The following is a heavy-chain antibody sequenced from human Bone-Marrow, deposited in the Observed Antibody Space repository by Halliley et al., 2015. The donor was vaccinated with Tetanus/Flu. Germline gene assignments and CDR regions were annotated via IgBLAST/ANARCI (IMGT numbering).Heavy chain of an antibody. Sequence: GYIFYRGSPYYNPSPKSRVTFSVDASQNQFSLKLTSVTAADTAVYYCARWAPYDSSGYYSDNWGQGTLVTVSS. D-gene: IGHD3-22*01. CDR3: ARWAPYDSSGYYSDN. CDR2: IFYRGSP. V-gene: IGHV4-31*02. J-gene: IGHJ4*02.